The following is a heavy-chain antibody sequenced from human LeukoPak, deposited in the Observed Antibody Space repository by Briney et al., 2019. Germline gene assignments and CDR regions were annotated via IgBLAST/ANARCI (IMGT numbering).Heavy chain of an antibody. V-gene: IGHV3-33*01. CDR2: IWYDGSNK. CDR1: GFTFSSYG. Sequence: PGGSLRLSYAASGFTFSSYGMHWVRQAPGKGLEWVVVIWYDGSNKYYADSVKGRFTISRDNSKNTLYLQMNSLRAEDTAVYYCASCSRSGGSCYYFDYWGQGTLVTVSS. J-gene: IGHJ4*02. D-gene: IGHD2-15*01. CDR3: ASCSRSGGSCYYFDY.